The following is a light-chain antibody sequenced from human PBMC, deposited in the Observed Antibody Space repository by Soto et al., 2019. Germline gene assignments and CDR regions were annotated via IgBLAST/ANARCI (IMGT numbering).Light chain of an antibody. CDR2: EVN. CDR1: SSDIGGYXF. Sequence: QSALTQPASVSGSPGQSITIXCTGTSSDIGGYXFVSWYQHHPGKAPKLMIYEVNNRPSGVSSRFSGSKSGNTASLTISGLQTEDEADYYCSSFTTSSTLVVFGGGTKLTVL. J-gene: IGLJ2*01. CDR3: SSFTTSSTLVV. V-gene: IGLV2-14*01.